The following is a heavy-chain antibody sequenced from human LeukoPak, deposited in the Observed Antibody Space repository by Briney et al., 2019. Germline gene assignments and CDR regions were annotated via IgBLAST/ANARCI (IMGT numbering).Heavy chain of an antibody. CDR1: GYTFTSYA. Sequence: ASVTVSCKASGYTFTSYAMNWVRQAPGQGPEWMRWINTNTGNPTYAQGFTGRFVFSLDTSVSTAYLQISSLKAEDTAVYYCARDGQVDIVATMEYWGQGTLVTVSS. J-gene: IGHJ4*02. D-gene: IGHD5-12*01. CDR3: ARDGQVDIVATMEY. V-gene: IGHV7-4-1*02. CDR2: INTNTGNP.